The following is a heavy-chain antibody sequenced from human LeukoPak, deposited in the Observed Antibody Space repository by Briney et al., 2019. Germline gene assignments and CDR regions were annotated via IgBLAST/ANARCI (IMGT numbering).Heavy chain of an antibody. CDR2: ISYSGGT. Sequence: PSETLSLTCTVSGGSISAGGYYWSWIRQPPGKGLEWIGYISYSGGTYYNPSLESRNSISMDTSKSRFSLKMGSVTAADTAVYYCARGTPPSSSCYDYWGQGTLVTVSS. CDR1: GGSISAGGYY. V-gene: IGHV4-30-4*01. CDR3: ARGTPPSSSCYDY. J-gene: IGHJ4*02. D-gene: IGHD6-13*01.